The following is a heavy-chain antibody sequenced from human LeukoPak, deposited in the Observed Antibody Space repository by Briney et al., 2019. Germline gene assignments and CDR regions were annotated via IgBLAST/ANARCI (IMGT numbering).Heavy chain of an antibody. CDR2: ISYDGSNK. CDR3: AKGGERYFDWSPSYSYYFDY. CDR1: GFTFSSYA. J-gene: IGHJ4*02. V-gene: IGHV3-30-3*01. D-gene: IGHD3-9*01. Sequence: GRSLRLSCAASGFTFSSYAMHWVRQAPGRGLEWVAVISYDGSNKYYADSVKGRFTISRDNSKNTLYLQMNSLRAEDTAVYYCAKGGERYFDWSPSYSYYFDYWGQGTLVTVSS.